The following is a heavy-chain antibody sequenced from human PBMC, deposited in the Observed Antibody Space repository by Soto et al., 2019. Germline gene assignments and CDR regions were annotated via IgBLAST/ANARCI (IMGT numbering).Heavy chain of an antibody. J-gene: IGHJ6*02. V-gene: IGHV4-59*01. Sequence: PSETLSLTCTVSGGSISIYYWSWIRQPPGKGLEWIGYIYYSGSTNYNPSLKSRVTISVDTSKNQFSLKLSSVTAADTAVYYCARSVTVMDVWGQGITVTVSS. CDR3: ARSVTVMDV. CDR1: GGSISIYY. CDR2: IYYSGST. D-gene: IGHD2-8*02.